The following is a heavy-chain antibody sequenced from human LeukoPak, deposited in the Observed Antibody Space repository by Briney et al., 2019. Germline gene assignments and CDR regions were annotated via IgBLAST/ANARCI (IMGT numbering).Heavy chain of an antibody. J-gene: IGHJ5*02. Sequence: GGSLRLSCAASGFTFSSYAMHWVRQAPGKGREYVSAISSHGGSTYYANSVKGRFTISRDNSKNTLYLQMGSLRAEDMAVYYCTRVGGYCSSTSCPYNWFDPWGQGTLVTVSS. CDR1: GFTFSSYA. V-gene: IGHV3-64*01. CDR3: TRVGGYCSSTSCPYNWFDP. CDR2: ISSHGGST. D-gene: IGHD2-2*01.